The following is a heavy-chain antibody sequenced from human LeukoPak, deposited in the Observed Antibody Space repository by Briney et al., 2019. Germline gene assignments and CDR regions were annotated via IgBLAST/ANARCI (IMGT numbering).Heavy chain of an antibody. V-gene: IGHV1-2*04. D-gene: IGHD2-21*02. J-gene: IGHJ6*02. CDR2: INPNSGGT. CDR3: ARAYCGGDCSLPDYYYYYDMDV. CDR1: GYTFTGYY. Sequence: ASVKVSCKASGYTFTGYYMHWVRQAPGQGLEWMGWINPNSGGTNYAQKFQGWVTMTRDTSISTAYMELSRLRSDDTAVYYGARAYCGGDCSLPDYYYYYDMDVWGQGTTVTVSS.